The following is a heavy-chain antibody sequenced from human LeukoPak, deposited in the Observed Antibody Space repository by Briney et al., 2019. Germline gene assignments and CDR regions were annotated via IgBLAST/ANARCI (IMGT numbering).Heavy chain of an antibody. V-gene: IGHV3-21*01. CDR1: GFTFSSYS. D-gene: IGHD3-9*01. CDR2: ISSSSSYI. Sequence: TSGGSLILSCAASGFTFSSYSMNWVRQAPGKGLEWVSSISSSSSYIYYADSVKGRFTISRDNAKNSLYLQMNSLRAEDTAVYYCARSLYDRNWFDPWGQGTLVTVSS. J-gene: IGHJ5*02. CDR3: ARSLYDRNWFDP.